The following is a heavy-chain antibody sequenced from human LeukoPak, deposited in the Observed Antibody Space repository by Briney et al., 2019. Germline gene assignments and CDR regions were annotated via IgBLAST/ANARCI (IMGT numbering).Heavy chain of an antibody. CDR1: GGSISNYY. CDR2: IYYSGST. Sequence: SETLSLTCTVSGGSISNYYWSWIRQPPGKGLEWIGYIYYSGSTSYNPSLESRVTMSVDTSKNQFSLRLSSVTAADTAVYYCASALAASGPTNFDYWGQGTLVTVSS. D-gene: IGHD6-13*01. J-gene: IGHJ4*02. CDR3: ASALAASGPTNFDY. V-gene: IGHV4-59*01.